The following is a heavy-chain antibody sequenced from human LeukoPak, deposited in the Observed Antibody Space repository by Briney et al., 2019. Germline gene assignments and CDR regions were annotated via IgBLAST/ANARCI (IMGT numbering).Heavy chain of an antibody. D-gene: IGHD6-6*01. J-gene: IGHJ4*02. CDR1: GYTFTNYY. CDR2: IHPNSGGT. V-gene: IGHV1-2*02. Sequence: ASVTVSCKTSGYTFTNYYMHWVRQVPGQGLEWLGWIHPNSGGTNYAQKFQGRVTMTRDTSINTAYMELSSLRSDDTAVYYCASGSSTDYWGQGTLVTVSS. CDR3: ASGSSTDY.